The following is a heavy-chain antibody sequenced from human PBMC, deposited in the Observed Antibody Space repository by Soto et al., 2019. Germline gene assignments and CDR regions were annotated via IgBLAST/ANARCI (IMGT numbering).Heavy chain of an antibody. Sequence: QVQLVESGGGVVQPGRSLRLSCAASGFTFSSYGMHWVRQAPGKGLEWVAVIWYDGSNKYYADSVKGRFTISRDNSKNTLYLQMISLRAEDTAVYYCAREGRYDSSGYYLAGDYWGQVTLVTVSS. J-gene: IGHJ4*02. CDR3: AREGRYDSSGYYLAGDY. CDR2: IWYDGSNK. D-gene: IGHD3-22*01. V-gene: IGHV3-33*01. CDR1: GFTFSSYG.